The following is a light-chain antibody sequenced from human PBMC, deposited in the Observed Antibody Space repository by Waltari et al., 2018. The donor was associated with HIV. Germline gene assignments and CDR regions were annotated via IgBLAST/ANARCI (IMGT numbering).Light chain of an antibody. J-gene: IGLJ2*01. V-gene: IGLV6-57*01. CDR2: EHN. CDR3: QSYDSSNHVV. Sequence: NFMLTQTHSVSESPGKTVTISCTRSSGGIASNYVQWSQQRPGSSPTTVIYEHNQRPSWVPDRFSGSIDSSSNSASLTISGLKTEDEADYYCQSYDSSNHVVFGGGTKVTVL. CDR1: SGGIASNY.